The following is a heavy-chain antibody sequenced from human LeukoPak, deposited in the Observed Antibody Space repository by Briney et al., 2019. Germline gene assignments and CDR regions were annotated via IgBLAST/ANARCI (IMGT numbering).Heavy chain of an antibody. J-gene: IGHJ4*02. Sequence: GGSLRLSWAPAGFTFSSYGTNWVRHAPGKGLEWISYISSSSSAIYYADSLKGRFTISRDNAKKSLYLQMNSLRDEDTAVYYCARGVRYLDYWGQGTLVTVSS. CDR1: GFTFSSYG. CDR3: ARGVRYLDY. CDR2: ISSSSSAI. V-gene: IGHV3-48*02. D-gene: IGHD3-10*01.